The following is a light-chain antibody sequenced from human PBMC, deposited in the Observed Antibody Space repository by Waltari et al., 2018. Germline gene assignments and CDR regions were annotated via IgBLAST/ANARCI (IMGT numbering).Light chain of an antibody. J-gene: IGKJ2*01. CDR3: QQYGSTPLYT. CDR2: GTS. V-gene: IGKV3-20*01. Sequence: EIVLTQSPGTLSLSPGERATLSCRARQSICITYLAWYQQKTGQAARLLIYGTSSRATGIPNRFSGGGSGTDFTLTISRLEPEDFAVYYCQQYGSTPLYTFGQGTKLEIK. CDR1: QSICITY.